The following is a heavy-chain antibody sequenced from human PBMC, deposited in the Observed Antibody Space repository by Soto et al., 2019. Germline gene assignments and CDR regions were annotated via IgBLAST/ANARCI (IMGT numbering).Heavy chain of an antibody. CDR1: GGSISTDYY. J-gene: IGHJ5*02. Sequence: PSETLSLTCSVSGGSISTDYYWSWIRQAPGKGLEWIGYVYYTGSTYYNPSLMSRLTISVDTSKNQFSLKLTSVTAAETAVYYCVRTARQGAVAPHWFDRWGQGTQVTVSS. CDR3: VRTARQGAVAPHWFDR. CDR2: VYYTGST. V-gene: IGHV4-30-4*01. D-gene: IGHD2-21*02.